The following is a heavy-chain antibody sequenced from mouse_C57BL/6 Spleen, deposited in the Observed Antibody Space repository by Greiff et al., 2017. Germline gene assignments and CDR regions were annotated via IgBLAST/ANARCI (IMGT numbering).Heavy chain of an antibody. V-gene: IGHV1-50*01. J-gene: IGHJ3*01. Sequence: VQLQQPGAELVKPGASVKLSCKASGYTFTSYWMQWVKQRPGQGLEWIGEIDPSDSYTNYNQKFKGKATLTVDTSSSTAYMQLSSLTSEDSAVYYCARDDYDSFAYWGQGTLVTVSA. CDR1: GYTFTSYW. CDR3: ARDDYDSFAY. D-gene: IGHD2-4*01. CDR2: IDPSDSYT.